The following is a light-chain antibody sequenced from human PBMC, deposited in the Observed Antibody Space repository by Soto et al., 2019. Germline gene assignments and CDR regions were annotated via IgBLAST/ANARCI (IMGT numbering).Light chain of an antibody. CDR2: DAS. CDR3: QQYNSYPWT. V-gene: IGKV1-5*01. Sequence: DIQMTQSPSTVSASAGDRATITCRASQSTTGWVAWYQQKPGKAPKLLIFDASSLESGVPSRFSGSGSGTDFTLTISSLQPDDYATYYCQQYNSYPWTFGQGTKVEI. J-gene: IGKJ1*01. CDR1: QSTTGW.